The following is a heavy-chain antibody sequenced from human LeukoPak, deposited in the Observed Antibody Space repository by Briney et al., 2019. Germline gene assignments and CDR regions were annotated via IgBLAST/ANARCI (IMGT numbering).Heavy chain of an antibody. CDR1: GGSISSYY. CDR2: IYYSGTT. J-gene: IGHJ4*02. V-gene: IGHV4-59*08. Sequence: SETLSLTCTVSGGSISSYYWSWIRQTPGKGLEWIGYIYYSGTTTYNPSLKSRVTISIDTSKNQFSLQLTSVTAADTAVYYCARVTLYFDFSTGNHYYFDSWGQGTLVTVSS. CDR3: ARVTLYFDFSTGNHYYFDS. D-gene: IGHD3-3*01.